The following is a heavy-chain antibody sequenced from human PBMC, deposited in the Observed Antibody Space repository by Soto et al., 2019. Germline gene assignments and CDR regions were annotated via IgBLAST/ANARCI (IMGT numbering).Heavy chain of an antibody. V-gene: IGHV3-7*03. Sequence: GGSLRLSCATSDFTFRNSWINWVRQASGKGLEWVANIKPDGGATNYVDSVKGRFTISRDNVRNSASLQMNSLRVEDTAVYFCFGGNGGPQWGQGTLVTVSS. CDR2: IKPDGGAT. CDR3: FGGNGGPQ. D-gene: IGHD3-16*01. J-gene: IGHJ4*02. CDR1: DFTFRNSW.